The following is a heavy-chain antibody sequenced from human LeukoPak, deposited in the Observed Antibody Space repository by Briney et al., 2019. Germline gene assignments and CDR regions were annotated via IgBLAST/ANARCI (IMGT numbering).Heavy chain of an antibody. D-gene: IGHD3-3*01. CDR3: ARGRITIFGVVIITRDNWFDP. Sequence: SETLSLTCAVYGGSFSGYYWSWIRQPPGKGLEWIGEINHSGSTNYNPSLKSRVTISVDTSKNQSSLKLSSVTAADTAVYYCARGRITIFGVVIITRDNWFDPWGQGTLVTVSS. CDR2: INHSGST. V-gene: IGHV4-34*01. CDR1: GGSFSGYY. J-gene: IGHJ5*02.